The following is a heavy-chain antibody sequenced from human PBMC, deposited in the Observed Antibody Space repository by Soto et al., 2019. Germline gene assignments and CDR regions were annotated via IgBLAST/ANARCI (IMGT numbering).Heavy chain of an antibody. V-gene: IGHV4-31*03. CDR3: ARDQFTIFGVVNSPGYYYGMDV. Sequence: PSETLSLTCTVSGGSIGSGGYYWSWIRQHPGKGLEWIGYIYYSGSTYYNPSLKSRVTISVDTSKNQFSLKLSSVTAADTAVYYCARDQFTIFGVVNSPGYYYGMDVWGQGTTVTVSS. CDR2: IYYSGST. CDR1: GGSIGSGGYY. J-gene: IGHJ6*02. D-gene: IGHD3-3*01.